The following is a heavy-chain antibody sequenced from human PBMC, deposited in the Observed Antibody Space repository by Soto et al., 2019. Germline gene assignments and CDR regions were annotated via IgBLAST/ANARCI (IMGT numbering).Heavy chain of an antibody. V-gene: IGHV3-15*07. CDR3: TTDSRTTLPEIRFDY. CDR1: GFPFSNAW. J-gene: IGHJ4*01. CDR2: VKSKTDGGSA. D-gene: IGHD1-26*01. Sequence: PGGSLRLSCAASGFPFSNAWINWVRQVPGKGLEWVGRVKSKTDGGSADYAAPVKGRFAVSRDDSKNIVYLQMNNLKIEGTGVYYCTTDSRTTLPEIRFDYWGHGTQVTVSS.